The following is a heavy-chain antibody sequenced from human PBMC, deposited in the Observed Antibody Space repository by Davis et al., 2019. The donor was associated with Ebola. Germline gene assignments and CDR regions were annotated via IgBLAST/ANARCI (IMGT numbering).Heavy chain of an antibody. Sequence: SETLSLTCAVSGGSINSAGYSWTWIRQPPGKGLEWIGYIYHSGSSYYNPSLKSRVTISVDTSKNQFSLKLSSVTAADTAVYYCARARKVVNHYYYYYGMDVWGQGTTVTVSS. D-gene: IGHD3-22*01. CDR2: IYHSGSS. CDR3: ARARKVVNHYYYYYGMDV. V-gene: IGHV4-30-2*01. CDR1: GGSINSAGYS. J-gene: IGHJ6*02.